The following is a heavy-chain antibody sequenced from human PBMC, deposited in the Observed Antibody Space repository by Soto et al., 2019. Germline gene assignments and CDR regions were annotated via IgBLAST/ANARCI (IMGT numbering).Heavy chain of an antibody. CDR3: AREDTMVRGIIP. V-gene: IGHV4-30-4*01. D-gene: IGHD3-10*01. CDR2: IHYSGNT. Sequence: LSETLSLTCNVSGVSITSGDYYWNWIRQPPGKGLEWIGYIHYSGNTYYNPSLKSRLTISVDTSKNQFSLRLTSVTAADTAVYYCAREDTMVRGIIPWGQGTLVTVSS. J-gene: IGHJ4*02. CDR1: GVSITSGDYY.